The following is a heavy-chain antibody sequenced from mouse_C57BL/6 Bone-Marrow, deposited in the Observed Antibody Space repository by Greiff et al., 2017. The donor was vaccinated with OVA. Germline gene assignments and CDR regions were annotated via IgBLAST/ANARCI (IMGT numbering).Heavy chain of an antibody. CDR1: GYSFTGYF. CDR2: INPYNGDT. V-gene: IGHV1-20*01. J-gene: IGHJ2*01. D-gene: IGHD1-1*01. Sequence: VHVKQSGPELVKPGDSVKISCKASGYSFTGYFMNWVMQSHGKSLEWIGRINPYNGDTFYNQKFKGKATLTVDKSSSTAHMELRSLTSEDSAVYYCARSGYYGSSGDYFDYWGQGTTLTVSS. CDR3: ARSGYYGSSGDYFDY.